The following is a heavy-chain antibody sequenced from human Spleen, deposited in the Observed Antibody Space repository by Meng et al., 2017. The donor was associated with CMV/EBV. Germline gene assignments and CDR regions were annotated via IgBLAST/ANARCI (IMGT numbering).Heavy chain of an antibody. CDR1: CRAFSSYL. J-gene: IGHJ5*02. CDR3: ARWYSSSSRSFDP. Sequence: CAVYCRAFSSYLWSWPRQPPGEGLEWIRGINHGGSNNYNPSLRCSVTISVATSKNHFSLKLSSVTAAATAFYSCARWYSSSSRSFDPWGQGTLVTVSS. V-gene: IGHV4-34*01. D-gene: IGHD6-6*01. CDR2: INHGGSN.